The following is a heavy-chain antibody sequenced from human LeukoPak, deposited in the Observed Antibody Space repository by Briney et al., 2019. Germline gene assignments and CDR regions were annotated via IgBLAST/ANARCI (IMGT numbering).Heavy chain of an antibody. CDR1: GFRFDDYG. V-gene: IGHV3-20*04. J-gene: IGHJ6*03. D-gene: IGHD2-2*01. Sequence: GGSLRLSCAASGFRFDDYGMSWVRHVPGKGLEWVSGTNWDGASTGYADSVKGRFTISRDNVKNFLYLQMNSLRVEDTALYFCGRVYCSTTSCYDYYDYYMDVWGKGATVTVSS. CDR2: TNWDGAST. CDR3: GRVYCSTTSCYDYYDYYMDV.